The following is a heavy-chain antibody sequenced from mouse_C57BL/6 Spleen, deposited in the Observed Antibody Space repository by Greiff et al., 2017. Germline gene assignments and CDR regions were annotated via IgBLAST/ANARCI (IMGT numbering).Heavy chain of an antibody. D-gene: IGHD4-1*01. CDR1: GYTFTDYY. Sequence: EVQLQQSGPVLVKPGASVKMSCKASGYTFTDYYMNWVKQSHGKSLEWIGVINPYNGGTSYNQKFKGKATLTVDKSSSTAYMELNSLTSEDSAVYYCARLLTGTGVYFDYWGQGTTLTVSS. V-gene: IGHV1-19*01. CDR2: INPYNGGT. CDR3: ARLLTGTGVYFDY. J-gene: IGHJ2*01.